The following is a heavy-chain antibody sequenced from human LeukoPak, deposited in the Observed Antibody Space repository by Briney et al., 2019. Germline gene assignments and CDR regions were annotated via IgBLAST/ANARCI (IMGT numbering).Heavy chain of an antibody. J-gene: IGHJ6*03. CDR3: ARDYFGVVPYYYYYMDV. Sequence: VASVKVSCKASGYTFTGYYMHWVRQAPGQGLEWMGWINLNSGGTNYAQKFQGRVTMTRDTSISTAYMELSRLRSDDTAVYYCARDYFGVVPYYYYYMDVWGKGTTVTVSS. CDR1: GYTFTGYY. CDR2: INLNSGGT. D-gene: IGHD3-3*01. V-gene: IGHV1-2*02.